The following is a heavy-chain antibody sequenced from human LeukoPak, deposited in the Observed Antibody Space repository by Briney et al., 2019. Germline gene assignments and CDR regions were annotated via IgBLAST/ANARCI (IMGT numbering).Heavy chain of an antibody. CDR2: ISYDGRK. V-gene: IGHV3-30*18. CDR1: GFTFSDYG. Sequence: PGTSLRLSCAASGFTFSDYGIHWVRQAPGKGLEWVALISYDGRKYFADSVEGRIAISRDNSKNMVYLQMNSLRAEDTAVYYCAKSRQYQLLPRFDYWGQGTLVTVSS. J-gene: IGHJ4*02. CDR3: AKSRQYQLLPRFDY. D-gene: IGHD2-2*01.